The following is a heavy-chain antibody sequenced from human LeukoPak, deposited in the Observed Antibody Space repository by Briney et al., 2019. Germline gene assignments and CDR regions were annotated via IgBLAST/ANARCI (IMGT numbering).Heavy chain of an antibody. D-gene: IGHD3-3*01. J-gene: IGHJ3*02. V-gene: IGHV1-69*13. CDR3: AKDLAITIFGVVIRTDAFDI. CDR1: GGTFSSYA. Sequence: SVKVSCKASGGTFSSYAISWVRQAPGQGLEWMGGIIPIFGTANYAQKFQGRVTITADESTSTAYMELSSLRSEDTAVYYCAKDLAITIFGVVIRTDAFDILGQGTMVTVSS. CDR2: IIPIFGTA.